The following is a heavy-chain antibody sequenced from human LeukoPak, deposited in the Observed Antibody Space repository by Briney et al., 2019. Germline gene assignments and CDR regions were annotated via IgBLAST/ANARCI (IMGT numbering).Heavy chain of an antibody. CDR3: ASSKSSSWYPFYLDY. J-gene: IGHJ4*02. Sequence: GESLKISCKGSGYSFTSYWIVWVRQMPGKGLEWMGIIYPGDSDTRYSPSFQGQVTISADKSFSTAYLQWSSLKASDTAIYYCASSKSSSWYPFYLDYWGQGTLVTVSS. D-gene: IGHD6-13*01. V-gene: IGHV5-51*01. CDR1: GYSFTSYW. CDR2: IYPGDSDT.